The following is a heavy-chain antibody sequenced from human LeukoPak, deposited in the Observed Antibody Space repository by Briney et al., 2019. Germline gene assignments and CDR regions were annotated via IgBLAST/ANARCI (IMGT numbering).Heavy chain of an antibody. J-gene: IGHJ6*03. CDR1: GFTFGNHL. CDR2: ISGSGGST. D-gene: IGHD4/OR15-4a*01. CDR3: AKIRTIYYYYMDV. V-gene: IGHV3-23*01. Sequence: GGSLRLSCEASGFTFGNHLMSWVRQAPGKGLEWVSAISGSGGSTYYADSVKGRFTISRDNSKNTLYLQMNSLRAEDTAVYYCAKIRTIYYYYMDVWGKGTTVTISS.